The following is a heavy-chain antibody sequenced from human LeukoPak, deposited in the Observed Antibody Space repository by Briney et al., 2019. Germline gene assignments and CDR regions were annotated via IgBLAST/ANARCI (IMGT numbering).Heavy chain of an antibody. CDR1: GGSFSGYY. D-gene: IGHD3-3*01. J-gene: IGHJ6*03. Sequence: SETLSLTCAAYGGSFSGYYWSWIRQPPGKGLEWIGEINHSGSTNYNPSLKSRVTISVDTSKNQFSLKLSSVTAADTAVYYCARGARAYYDFWSGYYYYYYMDVWGKGTTVTVSS. CDR2: INHSGST. CDR3: ARGARAYYDFWSGYYYYYYMDV. V-gene: IGHV4-34*01.